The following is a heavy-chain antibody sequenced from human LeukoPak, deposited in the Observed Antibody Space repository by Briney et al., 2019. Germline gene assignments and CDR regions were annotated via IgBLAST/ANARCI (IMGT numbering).Heavy chain of an antibody. V-gene: IGHV4-59*12. D-gene: IGHD3-10*01. CDR1: GGSISSYY. J-gene: IGHJ4*02. CDR2: VFYSGVT. CDR3: AREDGSGSYRGYFDY. Sequence: SETLSLTCTVSGGSISSYYWNWVRQPPGKGLEWIGYVFYSGVTYYNPSLKSRVTISIDTSKKQFSLKLKSVTAADTAVYYCAREDGSGSYRGYFDYWGQGTLVTVSS.